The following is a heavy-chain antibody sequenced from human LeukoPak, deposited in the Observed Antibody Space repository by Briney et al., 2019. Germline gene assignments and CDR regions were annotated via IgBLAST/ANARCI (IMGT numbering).Heavy chain of an antibody. D-gene: IGHD6-19*01. CDR3: ARDLGSGWLAATDY. Sequence: QAGGSLRLSCAASGFTFSSYAMHWVRQAPGKGLEWVAVISYDGSNKYYADSVKGRSTISRDNSKNTLYLQMNSLRAEDTAVYYCARDLGSGWLAATDYWGQGTLVTVSS. J-gene: IGHJ4*02. V-gene: IGHV3-30-3*01. CDR1: GFTFSSYA. CDR2: ISYDGSNK.